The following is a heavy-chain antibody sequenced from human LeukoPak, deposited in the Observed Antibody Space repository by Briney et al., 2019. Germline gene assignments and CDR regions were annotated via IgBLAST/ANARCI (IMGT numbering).Heavy chain of an antibody. Sequence: SETLSLTCTVSGASFEHFFWSWIRQPPGKGLEWIGYVYYSGSTDCNPSLKSRLTITADTSKNQFSLKLSSVTAADTAIYYCASHRRSHGSEYWGQGTLVTVSS. CDR1: GASFEHFF. J-gene: IGHJ4*02. D-gene: IGHD3-10*01. CDR3: ASHRRSHGSEY. V-gene: IGHV4-59*08. CDR2: VYYSGST.